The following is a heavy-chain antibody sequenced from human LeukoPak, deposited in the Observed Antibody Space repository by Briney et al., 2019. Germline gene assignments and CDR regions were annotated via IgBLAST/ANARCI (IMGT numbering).Heavy chain of an antibody. V-gene: IGHV3-53*01. D-gene: IGHD3-3*01. CDR3: ARDATTISDIPYGMDV. J-gene: IGHJ6*02. Sequence: PGGSLRLSCAASGFTVSNSYMSWVRQAPGKGLEWVSVIYSGGSTYYADSVKGRFTISRGNSKNTLYLQMNSLRAEDTAMYYCARDATTISDIPYGMDVRGQGTTVTVSS. CDR1: GFTVSNSY. CDR2: IYSGGST.